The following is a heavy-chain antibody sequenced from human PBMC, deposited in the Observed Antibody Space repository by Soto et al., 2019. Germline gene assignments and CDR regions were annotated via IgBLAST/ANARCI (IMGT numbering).Heavy chain of an antibody. CDR3: ASARYGSGSYYTNY. CDR2: ISGYNDNT. V-gene: IGHV1-18*01. CDR1: GSTFTSDG. D-gene: IGHD3-10*01. Sequence: QDQLVQSGAEVKKPGASVKVSCKASGSTFTSDGFTWVRQAPGQGLEWMGWISGYNDNTNYAQKFQGRFFMTTDASTGTAYMELRSMRSEDTAVYYWASARYGSGSYYTNYLGQGTLVTVSS. J-gene: IGHJ4*02.